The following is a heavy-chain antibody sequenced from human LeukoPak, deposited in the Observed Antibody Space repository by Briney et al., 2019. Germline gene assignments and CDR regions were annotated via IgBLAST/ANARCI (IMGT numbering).Heavy chain of an antibody. Sequence: PSETLSLTCTVSGGSISSSSYYWGWIRQPPGKGLEWIGSIYYSGSTYYNPSLKSRVTISVDTSKNQFSLKLSSVTAADTAVYYCARDPRYGSGSYSDAEYFQRWGQGTLVTASS. CDR3: ARDPRYGSGSYSDAEYFQR. CDR2: IYYSGST. V-gene: IGHV4-39*07. D-gene: IGHD3-10*01. J-gene: IGHJ1*01. CDR1: GGSISSSSYY.